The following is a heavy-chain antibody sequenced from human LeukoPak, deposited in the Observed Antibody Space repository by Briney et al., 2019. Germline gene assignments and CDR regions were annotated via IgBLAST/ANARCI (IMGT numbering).Heavy chain of an antibody. CDR2: INPNSGGT. CDR1: GYTFTDHY. CDR3: ASIGGTSLEY. Sequence: ASVNVSCKASGYTFTDHYMHWVRQAPGQGLEWVGWINPNSGGTNYAQKFQGRVTMTRDTSISTAYMEVSRLRSDDTAVYYCASIGGTSLEYWGQGTLVTVSS. D-gene: IGHD4-23*01. V-gene: IGHV1-2*02. J-gene: IGHJ4*02.